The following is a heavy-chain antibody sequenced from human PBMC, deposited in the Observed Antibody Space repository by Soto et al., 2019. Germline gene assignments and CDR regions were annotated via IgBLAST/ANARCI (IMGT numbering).Heavy chain of an antibody. J-gene: IGHJ4*02. CDR2: IWYDGSNK. CDR1: GFTFSSYG. V-gene: IGHV3-33*01. Sequence: GGSLRLSCAASGFTFSSYGMHWVRQAPGKGLEWVAVIWYDGSNKYYADSVKGRFTISRDNSKNTLYLQMNSLRAEDTAVYYCARDDGPPPRRLSFWGQGTLVTVSS. D-gene: IGHD3-16*01. CDR3: ARDDGPPPRRLSF.